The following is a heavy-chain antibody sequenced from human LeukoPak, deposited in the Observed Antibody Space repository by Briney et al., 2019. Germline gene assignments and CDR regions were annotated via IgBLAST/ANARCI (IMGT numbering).Heavy chain of an antibody. V-gene: IGHV4-4*02. CDR1: GGSISSSNW. CDR2: IYHSGST. J-gene: IGHJ5*02. CDR3: ASTGGYDFWSGYPLNWFDP. D-gene: IGHD3-3*01. Sequence: SETLSLTCAVSGGSISSSNWWSWVRQPPGKGLEWIGEIYHSGSTNYNPSLKSRVTISVDKSKNQFSLKLSSVTAADTAVYYCASTGGYDFWSGYPLNWFDPWGQGTQVTVSS.